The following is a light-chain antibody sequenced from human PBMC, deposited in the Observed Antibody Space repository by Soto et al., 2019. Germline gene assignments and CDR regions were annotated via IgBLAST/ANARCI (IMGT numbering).Light chain of an antibody. CDR3: QQYGISPT. CDR1: HSVSSNY. J-gene: IGKJ1*01. CDR2: DVS. Sequence: EIVLTQSPGTLSLSPGERATLSCRSSHSVSSNYLAWYQQKPGQAPRLLIYDVSSRAPGIPDRFSVSGSGKDITLTISRLEPVYFEVYYCQQYGISPTFGQGTKVEIK. V-gene: IGKV3-20*01.